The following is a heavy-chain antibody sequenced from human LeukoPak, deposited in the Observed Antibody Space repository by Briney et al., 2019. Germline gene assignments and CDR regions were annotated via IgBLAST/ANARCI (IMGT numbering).Heavy chain of an antibody. CDR3: AGVISLVVIDY. V-gene: IGHV4-59*01. J-gene: IGHJ4*02. CDR2: IYYSGST. CDR1: GGSISNYY. Sequence: PSETLSLTCTVSGGSISNYYWSWIRQPPGKGLEWIGYIYYSGSTNYNPSLKSRVTISVDTSKNQFSLKLSSVTAADTAVYYCAGVISLVVIDYWGQGTLVTVSS. D-gene: IGHD3-22*01.